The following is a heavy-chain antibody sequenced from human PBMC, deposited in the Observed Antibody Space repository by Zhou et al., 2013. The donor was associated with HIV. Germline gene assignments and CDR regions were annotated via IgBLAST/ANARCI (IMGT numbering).Heavy chain of an antibody. J-gene: IGHJ6*02. CDR1: GYTLTTSD. Sequence: QVQLVQSGAEVKKPGASVKVSCKASGYTLTTSDLHWVRQASGQGLEWMGWINPSTSHTTYAQNFQGRVTMTRNISINTAYMELNSLRSEDTAAYYCARRGTWGDRFNVIRGGLDVWGQGTTVTVSS. D-gene: IGHD1-1*01. CDR3: ARRGTWGDRFNVIRGGLDV. V-gene: IGHV1-8*01. CDR2: INPSTSHT.